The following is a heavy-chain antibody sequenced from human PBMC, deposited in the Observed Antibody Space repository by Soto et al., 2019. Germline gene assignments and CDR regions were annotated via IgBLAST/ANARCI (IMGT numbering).Heavy chain of an antibody. V-gene: IGHV3-48*01. D-gene: IGHD6-13*01. J-gene: IGHJ4*02. CDR3: AKGGYSSSWYGFYFEY. Sequence: PAWPLRVSWTASKFTFSSYSRNWVLKNPFKGLEWVSYISSSSSTIYYADSVKGRFTISRDNAKNSLYLQMNSLRAEDTAVYYCAKGGYSSSWYGFYFEYWGQGTLVTVSS. CDR2: ISSSSSTI. CDR1: KFTFSSYS.